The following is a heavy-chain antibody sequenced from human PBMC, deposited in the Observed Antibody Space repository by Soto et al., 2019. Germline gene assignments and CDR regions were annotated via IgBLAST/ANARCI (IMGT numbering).Heavy chain of an antibody. V-gene: IGHV1-69*13. D-gene: IGHD2-2*01. Sequence: GASVKVSCKASGGTFSSYAISWVRQAPGQGLEWMGGIIPIFGTANYAQKFQGRVTITADESTSTAYMELSSLRSEDTAVYYCARGGSSHCSSTSCYFVWLNYWGQGTLVTVSS. CDR2: IIPIFGTA. CDR1: GGTFSSYA. J-gene: IGHJ4*02. CDR3: ARGGSSHCSSTSCYFVWLNY.